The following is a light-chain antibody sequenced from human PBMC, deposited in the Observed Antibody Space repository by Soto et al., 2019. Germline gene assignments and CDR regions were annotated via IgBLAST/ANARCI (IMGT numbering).Light chain of an antibody. CDR3: QEYPHLPSR. V-gene: IGKV3-15*01. Sequence: SLSASVGDRVTITCRASHNIRGYLVWYQQKPGQAPRLLIYSASTRAAGMPARFSASGSGTEFTLTITSSQSEDFAVYYCQEYPHLPSRFGGGTKLDIK. J-gene: IGKJ4*01. CDR1: HNIRGY. CDR2: SAS.